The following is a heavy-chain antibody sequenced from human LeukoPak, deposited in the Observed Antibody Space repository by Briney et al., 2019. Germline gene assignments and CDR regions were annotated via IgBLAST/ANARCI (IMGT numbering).Heavy chain of an antibody. J-gene: IGHJ4*02. Sequence: PGGSLRLSCAASGFTFSSYAMSWVRQAPGKGLEWVSGISSSGGGTYYADSVKGRFTISRDNSKNTLYLQINSLRAEDTAVYYCARVPTGGYYFDYWGQGTLVTVSS. CDR1: GFTFSSYA. CDR3: ARVPTGGYYFDY. D-gene: IGHD1-1*01. V-gene: IGHV3-23*01. CDR2: ISSSGGGT.